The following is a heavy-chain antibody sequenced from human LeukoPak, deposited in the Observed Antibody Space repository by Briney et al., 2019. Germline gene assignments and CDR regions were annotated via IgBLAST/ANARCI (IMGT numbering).Heavy chain of an antibody. J-gene: IGHJ5*02. V-gene: IGHV4-31*03. CDR3: ARDNDRSGFQFDP. CDR1: GGSISSGGYY. CDR2: IYNSGST. Sequence: PSQTLSLTCTVSGGSISSGGYYWSWIRQHPGKGLEWIGYIYNSGSTYYNPSLNSRVTISLDTSENQFSLKLSSVTAADTAVYYCARDNDRSGFQFDPWGQGTLVTVSS. D-gene: IGHD3-22*01.